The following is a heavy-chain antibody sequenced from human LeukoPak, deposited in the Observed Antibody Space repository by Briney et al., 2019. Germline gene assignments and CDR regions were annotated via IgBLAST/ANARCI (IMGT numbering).Heavy chain of an antibody. J-gene: IGHJ4*02. Sequence: GGSLRLSCAASGFTFSSYAMSWVRQAPGKGLEWVSAISGSGGSTYYADSVKSRFTISRDNSRSTLYLQMNSLRPEDTAIYYCAREGYYGSGSPPSLYFDYWGQGTLVTVSS. V-gene: IGHV3-23*01. D-gene: IGHD3-10*01. CDR1: GFTFSSYA. CDR3: AREGYYGSGSPPSLYFDY. CDR2: ISGSGGST.